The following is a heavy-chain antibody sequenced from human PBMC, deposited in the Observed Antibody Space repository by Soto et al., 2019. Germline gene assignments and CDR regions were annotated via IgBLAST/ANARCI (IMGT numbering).Heavy chain of an antibody. V-gene: IGHV2-5*02. J-gene: IGHJ6*02. D-gene: IGHD3-3*01. Sequence: QITLKESGPTLVKPTQTLTLTCAFSGLSLTTNGLSVGWVRQPPGKALEWLALIFWDDDKRYSPSLKSRLTISRDPSKNQVVLTTTNMDPVDTTTYYCAHSSTDLNHAMDVWGQGTTVSVSS. CDR1: GLSLTTNGLS. CDR2: IFWDDDK. CDR3: AHSSTDLNHAMDV.